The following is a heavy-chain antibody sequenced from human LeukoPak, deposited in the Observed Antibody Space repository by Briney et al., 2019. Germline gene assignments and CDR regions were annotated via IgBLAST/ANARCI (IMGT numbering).Heavy chain of an antibody. CDR1: GFTFSSNY. D-gene: IGHD5-18*01. J-gene: IGHJ4*02. CDR3: ERAEVSGYMGY. CDR2: IYSGGST. Sequence: GGALRLSCAASGFTFSSNYMSGVRQAPGEGLEGVSVIYSGGSTYYADSVQGRFTLSRDNSKNTLYLKMNRLRAEDTAVYHCERAEVSGYMGYWGQGTLVTVSS. V-gene: IGHV3-53*01.